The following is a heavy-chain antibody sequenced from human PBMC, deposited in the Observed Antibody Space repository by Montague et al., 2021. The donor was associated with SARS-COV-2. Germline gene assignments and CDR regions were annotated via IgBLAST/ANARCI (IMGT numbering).Heavy chain of an antibody. V-gene: IGHV4-34*01. J-gene: IGHJ6*03. CDR3: ARLRDGVVPSPILGVGPYYSYYYMDV. D-gene: IGHD3-10*01. Sequence: SETLSLTCAVRGTSFSGYYWNWIRQPPGKGLEWIGEINHGGSTKYSPSLKSRLTISADTSKNQFSLKLTSVAAADTAVYYCARLRDGVVPSPILGVGPYYSYYYMDVWGRGTTVTVFS. CDR2: INHGGST. CDR1: GTSFSGYY.